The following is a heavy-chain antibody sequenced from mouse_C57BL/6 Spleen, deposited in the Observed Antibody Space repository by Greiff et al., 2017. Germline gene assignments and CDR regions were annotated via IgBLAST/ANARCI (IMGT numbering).Heavy chain of an antibody. V-gene: IGHV1-39*01. J-gene: IGHJ2*01. CDR3: ARSYYGSSYDYFDY. CDR2: INPNYGTT. CDR1: GYSFTDYN. Sequence: VQLQQSGPELVKPGASVKISCKASGYSFTDYNMNWVKQSNGKSLEWIGVINPNYGTTSYNQKFKGKATLTVDQSSSTAYMQLNSLTSEDSAVDYCARSYYGSSYDYFDYWGQGTTLTVSS. D-gene: IGHD1-1*01.